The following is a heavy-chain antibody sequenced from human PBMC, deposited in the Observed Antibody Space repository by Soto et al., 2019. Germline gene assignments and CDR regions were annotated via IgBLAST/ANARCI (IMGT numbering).Heavy chain of an antibody. V-gene: IGHV2-5*02. CDR3: AHSLIPNWGSRGAFDY. D-gene: IGHD7-27*01. Sequence: QITLKESGPTLVKPTQTLTLTCTFSGFSLSTSGVGVGWIRQPPGKALEWLALLYWDDDKRYSPSLKSRLTITKDTSKNPVVLTMTNMDPVDTATYYCAHSLIPNWGSRGAFDYWGQGTPVTVSS. CDR1: GFSLSTSGVG. J-gene: IGHJ4*02. CDR2: LYWDDDK.